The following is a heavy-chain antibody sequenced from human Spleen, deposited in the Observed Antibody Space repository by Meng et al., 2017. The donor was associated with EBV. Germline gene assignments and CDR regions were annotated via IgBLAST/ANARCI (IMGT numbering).Heavy chain of an antibody. D-gene: IGHD6-25*01. CDR2: INEDGGIT. V-gene: IGHV3-74*01. CDR1: GFTFSSYW. CDR3: SRDLVGSDDD. J-gene: IGHJ4*02. Sequence: EVQLAESGGALVQPGGSLRLSCAASGFTFSSYWMHWVRQVPGKGLVWVSRINEDGGITTYADSVKGRFTIFRDNTKNTLYLQMNSLRAEDTAVYFCSRDLVGSDDDWGQGTLVTVFS.